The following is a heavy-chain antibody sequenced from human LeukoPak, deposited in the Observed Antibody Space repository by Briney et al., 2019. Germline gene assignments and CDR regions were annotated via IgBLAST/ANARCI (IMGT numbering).Heavy chain of an antibody. Sequence: GGSLRLSCSASGFTFSRYAMHWVRQAPGKGLEYVSAISSNGGSTYYADSVKGRFTISRDNAKNSLYLQMNSLRDEDTAVYYCARPRGSYYRDAFDIWGQGTVVTVSS. CDR2: ISSNGGST. J-gene: IGHJ3*02. CDR3: ARPRGSYYRDAFDI. CDR1: GFTFSRYA. V-gene: IGHV3-64*04. D-gene: IGHD1-26*01.